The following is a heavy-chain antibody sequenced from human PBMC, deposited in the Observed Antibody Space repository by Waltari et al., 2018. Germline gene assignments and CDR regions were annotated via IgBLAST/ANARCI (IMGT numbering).Heavy chain of an antibody. CDR3: ARVVVAGVMRYGMDV. V-gene: IGHV4-30-4*08. CDR1: GGSISSGDYY. Sequence: QVQLQESGPGLVKPSQTLSLTCTVSGGSISSGDYYWRWIRQPPGKGLEWIGYIYYSGSTYYNPSLKSRVTISVDTSKNQFSLKLSSVTAADTAVYYCARVVVAGVMRYGMDVWGQGTTVTVSS. J-gene: IGHJ6*02. CDR2: IYYSGST. D-gene: IGHD2-15*01.